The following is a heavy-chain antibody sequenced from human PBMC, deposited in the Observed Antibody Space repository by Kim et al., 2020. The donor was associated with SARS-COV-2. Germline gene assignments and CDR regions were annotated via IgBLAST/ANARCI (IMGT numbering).Heavy chain of an antibody. Sequence: GGSLRLSCAASGFTFSSYPMSWVRQAPGKGPEWVSAITASGGATYYADSVRGRFTISRDNSKNTLYLQMNTLRAEDSALYYCAKGTMNLGFLFDFWGQGSLATVSS. CDR2: ITASGGAT. CDR1: GFTFSSYP. J-gene: IGHJ4*02. V-gene: IGHV3-23*01. D-gene: IGHD3-22*01. CDR3: AKGTMNLGFLFDF.